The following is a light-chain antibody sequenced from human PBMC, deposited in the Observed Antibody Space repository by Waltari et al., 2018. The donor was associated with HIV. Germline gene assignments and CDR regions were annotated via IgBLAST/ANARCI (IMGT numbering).Light chain of an antibody. J-gene: IGKJ3*01. CDR2: DTS. V-gene: IGKV3-20*01. CDR1: QSVSSY. Sequence: IVLTQSPDTLSLSPGQRATLSCRASQSVSSYLAWYQQKPGQAPRLLIYDTSNRAADFPDRFSGSGSGTDFTLTINRLEPEDFAIYYCQQYGSSVTFGPGTKVDIK. CDR3: QQYGSSVT.